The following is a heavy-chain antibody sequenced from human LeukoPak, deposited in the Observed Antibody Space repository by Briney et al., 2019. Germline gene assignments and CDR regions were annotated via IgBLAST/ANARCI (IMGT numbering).Heavy chain of an antibody. D-gene: IGHD3-10*01. CDR1: GFTFSSYS. V-gene: IGHV3-21*01. J-gene: IGHJ4*02. Sequence: GGSLRLSCAASGFTFSSYSMNWVRQAPGKGLEWVSSISSSSSYIYYADSVKGQFTISRGNAKNSLYLQMNSLRAEDTAVYYCARGILYYYGSGTFDYWGQGTLVTVSS. CDR2: ISSSSSYI. CDR3: ARGILYYYGSGTFDY.